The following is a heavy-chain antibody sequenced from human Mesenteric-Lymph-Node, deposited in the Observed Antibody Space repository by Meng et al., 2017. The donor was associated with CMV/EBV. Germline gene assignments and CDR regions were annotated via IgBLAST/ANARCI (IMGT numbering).Heavy chain of an antibody. CDR3: ARDLEGGMDV. CDR1: GFTFSSYE. Sequence: GGSLRLSCAASGFTFSSYEMNWVRQAPGKGLEWVSYISSSGSTIYYADSVKGRFTISRDSAKNSLYLQMNSLRAEDTAVYYRARDLEGGMDVWGQGTTVTVSS. CDR2: ISSSGSTI. V-gene: IGHV3-48*03. J-gene: IGHJ6*02.